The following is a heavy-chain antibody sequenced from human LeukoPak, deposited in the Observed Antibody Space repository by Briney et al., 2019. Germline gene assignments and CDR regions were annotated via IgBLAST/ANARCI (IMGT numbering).Heavy chain of an antibody. Sequence: GGSLRLSCAASGFTFSNAWMSWVRQAPGKGLEWVGRIKSKTDGGTTDYAAPVKGRFTISRDDSKNTLYLQMNSLKTEDTAVYYCTTELPPYYYDSSGYFDYWGQGTLVTVSS. CDR3: TTELPPYYYDSSGYFDY. CDR2: IKSKTDGGTT. CDR1: GFTFSNAW. J-gene: IGHJ4*02. D-gene: IGHD3-22*01. V-gene: IGHV3-15*01.